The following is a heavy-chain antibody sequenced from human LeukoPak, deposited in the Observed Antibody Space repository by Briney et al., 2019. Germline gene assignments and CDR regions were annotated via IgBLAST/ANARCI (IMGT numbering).Heavy chain of an antibody. CDR3: ARETYSSIAARHADY. Sequence: VASVKVSCKASGGTFSGYTISWVRQAPGQGLEWMGRIIPILGIANYAQKFQGRVTITADKSTSTAYMELSSLRSEDTAVYYCARETYSSIAARHADYWGQGTLVTVSS. V-gene: IGHV1-69*04. CDR1: GGTFSGYT. J-gene: IGHJ4*02. D-gene: IGHD6-6*01. CDR2: IIPILGIA.